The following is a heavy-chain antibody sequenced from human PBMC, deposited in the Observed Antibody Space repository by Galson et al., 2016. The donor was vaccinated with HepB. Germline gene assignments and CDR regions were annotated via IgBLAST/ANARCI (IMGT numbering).Heavy chain of an antibody. D-gene: IGHD3-16*02. J-gene: IGHJ4*02. Sequence: SLRLSCAVSGFSFSTYAMSWVRQAPGKGLVWVSTIGGSGDNTYYADSVKGRFTISRDNSMNTLYLQMNSLRAEDTAVYYCAKDLLSDSVWGSYRFQDWGQGAPVTVSS. CDR3: AKDLLSDSVWGSYRFQD. V-gene: IGHV3-23*01. CDR1: GFSFSTYA. CDR2: IGGSGDNT.